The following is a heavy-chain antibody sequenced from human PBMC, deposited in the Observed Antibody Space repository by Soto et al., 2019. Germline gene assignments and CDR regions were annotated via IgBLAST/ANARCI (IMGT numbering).Heavy chain of an antibody. J-gene: IGHJ5*02. CDR1: GGTFSSYA. V-gene: IGHV1-69*13. CDR3: ARAASLGIVEVYWFDT. CDR2: ISPIFGTA. D-gene: IGHD1-26*01. Sequence: SVKVSCKASGGTFSSYAISWVRQAPGQGHEWMGGISPIFGTANYAQKFQGRVTITADESTSTAYMELSSLRSEDTAVYYCARAASLGIVEVYWFDTWGQGTLVTVSS.